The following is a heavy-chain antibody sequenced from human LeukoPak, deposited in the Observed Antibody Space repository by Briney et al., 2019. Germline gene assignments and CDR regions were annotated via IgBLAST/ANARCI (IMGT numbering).Heavy chain of an antibody. Sequence: PGGSLRLSCAVSGFTVSGNYMTWVRQAPGKGLEWVSVIYTSGTTYYKDSVKGRFTISRHNSKNMVNLQMDSLRPEDTAVYYCASGPTYDYVRVIPYWGQGTLVTVSS. CDR2: IYTSGTT. CDR3: ASGPTYDYVRVIPY. CDR1: GFTVSGNY. J-gene: IGHJ4*02. V-gene: IGHV3-53*04. D-gene: IGHD3-16*01.